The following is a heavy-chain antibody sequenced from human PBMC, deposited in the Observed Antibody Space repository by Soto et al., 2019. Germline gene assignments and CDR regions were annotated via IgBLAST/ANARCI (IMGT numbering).Heavy chain of an antibody. J-gene: IGHJ6*03. D-gene: IGHD2-15*01. CDR1: GGSISSYY. V-gene: IGHV4-59*01. CDR2: IYYSGST. CDR3: ARDHIEEDEIYYYYYMDV. Sequence: SETLSLTCTVSGGSISSYYWSWIRQPPGKGLEWIGYIYYSGSTNYNPSLKSRVTISVDTSKNQFSLKLSSVTAADTAVYYCARDHIEEDEIYYYYYMDVWGKGTTVTVSS.